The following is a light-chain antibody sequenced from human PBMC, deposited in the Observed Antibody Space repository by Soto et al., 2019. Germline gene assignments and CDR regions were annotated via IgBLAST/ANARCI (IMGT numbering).Light chain of an antibody. J-gene: IGLJ2*01. V-gene: IGLV3-21*04. CDR3: QVWDLSSGHREV. Sequence: SYELTQPPSVAVAPGETARISCGGNNIGSKSLFWYQQKAGQAPLLVIYYDTNRPSGIPERFSGSNSGNTATLTISGVEVGDEDDYYCQVWDLSSGHREVFGGGTTLTVL. CDR2: YDT. CDR1: NIGSKS.